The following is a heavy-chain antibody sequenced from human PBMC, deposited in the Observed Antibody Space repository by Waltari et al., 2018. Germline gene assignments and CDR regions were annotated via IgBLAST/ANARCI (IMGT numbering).Heavy chain of an antibody. V-gene: IGHV4-39*01. CDR3: ARHMPYYDSIYYFDY. J-gene: IGHJ4*02. CDR2: LYYTGTT. D-gene: IGHD3-3*01. CDR1: GGSISSSSFF. Sequence: QLQLQESGPGLVKPSETLSLTCSVSGGSISSSSFFWGWIRQPPGKGLEWIGSLYYTGTTYYNPSLKSRVTISADTSKNQFSLKLSSVTAADTAVYYCARHMPYYDSIYYFDYWGQGTLVTVSS.